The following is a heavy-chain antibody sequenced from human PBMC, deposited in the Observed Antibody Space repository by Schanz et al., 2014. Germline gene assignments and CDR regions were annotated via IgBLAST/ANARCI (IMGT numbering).Heavy chain of an antibody. CDR1: DFSFSTFA. D-gene: IGHD5-12*01. Sequence: EVQLLESGGALVQPGGSLRLSCAASDFSFSTFAMTWVRQAPGKGLEWVSGIEFSGGTTYYADSVKGRFTISRDNSENTLYLQMNSLRAEDTAVYYCARGPLGTSPWGQGTLVTVSS. V-gene: IGHV3-23*01. CDR2: IEFSGGTT. J-gene: IGHJ5*02. CDR3: ARGPLGTSP.